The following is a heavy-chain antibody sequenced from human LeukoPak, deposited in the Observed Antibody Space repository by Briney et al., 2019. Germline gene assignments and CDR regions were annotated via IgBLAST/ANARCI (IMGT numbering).Heavy chain of an antibody. D-gene: IGHD6-19*01. J-gene: IGHJ4*02. CDR2: IWYDGSNK. V-gene: IGHV3-33*01. Sequence: PGRSLRLSCTASGFIFSSYGMHWVRQAPGKGLGWVSVIWYDGSNKYYADSVEGRFTISRDNSKNTLYLQMNSLRAEDTAVFYCARGRWYNSGWYFDYWGQGPLVTVSS. CDR3: ARGRWYNSGWYFDY. CDR1: GFIFSSYG.